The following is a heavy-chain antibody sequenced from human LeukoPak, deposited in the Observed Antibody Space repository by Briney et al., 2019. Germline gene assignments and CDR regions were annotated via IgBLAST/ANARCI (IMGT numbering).Heavy chain of an antibody. CDR1: GFTFSNYW. CDR2: IKQDGSER. J-gene: IGHJ4*02. V-gene: IGHV3-7*01. CDR3: ARGSMHIYHLYTDY. Sequence: GGSLRLSCAASGFTFSNYWVSWFRQAPGQGLEWVASIKQDGSERYYVDSVKGRFTISRDNAKNSLFLQLSSLRVEDTAVYYCARGSMHIYHLYTDYWGQGTLVTVFS. D-gene: IGHD3-16*02.